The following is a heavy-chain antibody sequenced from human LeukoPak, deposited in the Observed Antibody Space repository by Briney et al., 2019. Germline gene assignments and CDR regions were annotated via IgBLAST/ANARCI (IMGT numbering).Heavy chain of an antibody. J-gene: IGHJ4*02. Sequence: GGSLRLSCAASGFTFSSYAMSWVRQAPGKGLEWVSVISGSGGSTYYADSVKGRFTISRDNSKNTLYLQMNSLRAEDTAVYYCAKDDNTVFGLQLAERWGQGTLVTVSS. CDR2: ISGSGGST. D-gene: IGHD6-13*01. V-gene: IGHV3-23*01. CDR3: AKDDNTVFGLQLAER. CDR1: GFTFSSYA.